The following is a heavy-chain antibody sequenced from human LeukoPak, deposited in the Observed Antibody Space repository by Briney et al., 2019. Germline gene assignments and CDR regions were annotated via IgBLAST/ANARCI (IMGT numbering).Heavy chain of an antibody. J-gene: IGHJ4*02. V-gene: IGHV3-48*01. CDR1: GFTFSSYS. CDR2: ISSSSSTI. D-gene: IGHD3-22*01. CDR3: ARDSYYDSSGLYYFDY. Sequence: SGGSLRLSCAASGFTFSSYSMNWVRQAPGKGLEWVSYISSSSSTIYYADSVKGRFTISRDNAENSLYLQMNSLRAEDTAVYYCARDSYYDSSGLYYFDYWGQGTLVTVSS.